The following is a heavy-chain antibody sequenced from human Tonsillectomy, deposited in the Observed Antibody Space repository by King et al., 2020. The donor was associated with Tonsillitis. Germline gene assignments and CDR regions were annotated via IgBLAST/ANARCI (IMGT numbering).Heavy chain of an antibody. CDR2: ISYDGSNK. CDR3: AKDLVYYDSSDYAFDI. CDR1: GFTFISYG. V-gene: IGHV3-30*18. D-gene: IGHD3-22*01. J-gene: IGHJ3*02. Sequence: VQLVESGGGVVQPGRSLRLSCAASGFTFISYGMHWVRQAPGKGLEGVAVISYDGSNKYYADSVKGRFTISRDNSKNTLYLQMNSLRAEDTAVYYCAKDLVYYDSSDYAFDIWGQGTMVTVSS.